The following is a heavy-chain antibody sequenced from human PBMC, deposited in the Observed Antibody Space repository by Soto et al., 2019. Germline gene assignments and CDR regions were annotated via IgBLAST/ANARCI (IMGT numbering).Heavy chain of an antibody. CDR2: IYHGGRT. CDR1: GYSVTTYF. V-gene: IGHV4-59*02. CDR3: ARDPGYCTNGVCHIFDC. Sequence: SETLSLTCPISGYSVTTYFLILMRPHPGKGLEWIGHIYHGGRTNYSPSLRSRVTMSLDSSKNQFSLNLSSVTAADTAVYFWARDPGYCTNGVCHIFDCWGQVLLVTFS. D-gene: IGHD2-8*01. J-gene: IGHJ4*02.